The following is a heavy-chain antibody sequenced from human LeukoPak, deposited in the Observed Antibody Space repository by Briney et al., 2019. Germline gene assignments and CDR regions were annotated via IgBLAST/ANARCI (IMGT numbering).Heavy chain of an antibody. CDR1: GFTFSTYC. Sequence: GGSLRLSCATSGFTFSTYCMHWVRQPPGKGLVWVSQICTDETTIRNADSVKGRFTISRDNAKNTLYLQMSSLRVEDTAVYYCVRGVPVTPGIDYWGQGTLVTVSS. CDR2: ICTDETTI. J-gene: IGHJ4*02. V-gene: IGHV3-74*01. D-gene: IGHD2-2*01. CDR3: VRGVPVTPGIDY.